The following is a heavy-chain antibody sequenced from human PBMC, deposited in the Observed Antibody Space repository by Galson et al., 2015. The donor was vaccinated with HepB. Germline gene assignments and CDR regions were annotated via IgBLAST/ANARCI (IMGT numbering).Heavy chain of an antibody. CDR1: GYTFTSYG. CDR3: ARDGGNNWFDP. J-gene: IGHJ5*02. CDR2: ISAHNGNR. Sequence: SVKVSCKTSGYTFTSYGISWVRQAPGQGLEWMGWISAHNGNRFYAQKFQGRVTMTTESSTSTGYMELRSPRSDDTAVYYCARDGGNNWFDPWGQGTLVTVSS. D-gene: IGHD3-16*01. V-gene: IGHV1-18*04.